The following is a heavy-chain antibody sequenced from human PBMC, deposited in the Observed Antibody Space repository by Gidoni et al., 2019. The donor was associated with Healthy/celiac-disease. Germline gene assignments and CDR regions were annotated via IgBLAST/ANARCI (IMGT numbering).Heavy chain of an antibody. CDR3: AKVVRGLKIDY. J-gene: IGHJ4*02. D-gene: IGHD3-10*01. Sequence: SGFTFSSDGMHWVRQAPGKGREWVAVRWYDGSNKDNAYSVDGRFTISNNNSKNTLSLQMNSLGAEDTAVYYCAKVVRGLKIDYWGQGTLVTVSS. CDR2: RWYDGSNK. V-gene: IGHV3-33*06. CDR1: GFTFSSDG.